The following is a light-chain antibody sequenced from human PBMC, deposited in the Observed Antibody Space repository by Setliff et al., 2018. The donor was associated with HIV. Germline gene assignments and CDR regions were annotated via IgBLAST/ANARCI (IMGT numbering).Light chain of an antibody. CDR2: GNY. V-gene: IGLV1-44*01. CDR1: SSNMGSHT. J-gene: IGLJ2*01. CDR3: ATRDDSLNGPV. Sequence: QSALTQPPSASGTPGQRVTISCSGSSSNMGSHTVNWYQQVPGAAPKLLIFGNYQRPAGVPDRFSASKSGTSASLAISGLQSEDEADYYCATRDDSLNGPVFGGGTK.